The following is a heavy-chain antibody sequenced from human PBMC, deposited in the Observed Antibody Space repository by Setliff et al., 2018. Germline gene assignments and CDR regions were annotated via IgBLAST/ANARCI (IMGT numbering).Heavy chain of an antibody. CDR2: IDRSGNT. J-gene: IGHJ4*02. CDR3: ARSLGSGSYYGSRPFHSDY. Sequence: SETLSLTCTVSGDSISTGINYWSWIRQPAGKGLEWIGHIDRSGNTNFNPSLKSRVTISEDRSKNQFSLELSSVTAADTAVYYCARSLGSGSYYGSRPFHSDYWGQGILVTVSS. CDR1: GDSISTGINY. V-gene: IGHV4-61*09. D-gene: IGHD3-10*01.